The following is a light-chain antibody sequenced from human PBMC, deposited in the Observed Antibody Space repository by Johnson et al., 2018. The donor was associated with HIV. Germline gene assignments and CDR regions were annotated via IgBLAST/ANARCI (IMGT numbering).Light chain of an antibody. CDR1: SSNIGNNY. V-gene: IGLV1-51*02. CDR3: GTCDSSLSASYV. J-gene: IGLJ1*01. Sequence: QSVLTQPPSVSAAPGQKVTISCSGSSSNIGNNYVSWYQQLPGTAPKLLIYENNKRPSGIPDRFSGSKSGTSATLDITGLQTGDEADYYCGTCDSSLSASYVFGTGTKVTVL. CDR2: ENN.